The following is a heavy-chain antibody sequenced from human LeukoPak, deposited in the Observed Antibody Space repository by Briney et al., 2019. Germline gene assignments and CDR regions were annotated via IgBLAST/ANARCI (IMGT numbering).Heavy chain of an antibody. V-gene: IGHV4-34*01. Sequence: PSETLSLTCAVYGGSLSGYYWSWIRQPPGKGLEWIGEINHCGSTNYNPSLKSRATISVDASKNQYSLKLSSVTAADTAVYYCARGPPSPKAAASLQPARHFDYSGQGTLVTVSS. CDR2: INHCGST. CDR3: ARGPPSPKAAASLQPARHFDY. D-gene: IGHD6-13*01. J-gene: IGHJ4*02. CDR1: GGSLSGYY.